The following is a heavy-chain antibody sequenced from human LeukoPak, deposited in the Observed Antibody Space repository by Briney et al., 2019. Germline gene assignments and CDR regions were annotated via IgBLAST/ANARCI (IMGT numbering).Heavy chain of an antibody. CDR3: ARAMSTWGGVRNYFDS. J-gene: IGHJ4*02. CDR2: ISSSSSTI. V-gene: IGHV3-48*01. CDR1: GFTFSSYS. Sequence: HPGGSLRLSCAASGFTFSSYSMNWVRQAPGKGLEWVSYISSSSSTIYYADSVKGRFTISRDNAKNSLYLQMNSLRAEDTAVYYCARAMSTWGGVRNYFDSWGRGALVTVSS. D-gene: IGHD3-16*01.